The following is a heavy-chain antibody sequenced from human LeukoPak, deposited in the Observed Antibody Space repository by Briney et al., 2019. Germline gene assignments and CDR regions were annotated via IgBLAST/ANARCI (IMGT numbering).Heavy chain of an antibody. D-gene: IGHD3-10*01. CDR3: AKWSGFGDQ. CDR2: ISGSGDST. CDR1: GFTFSSNS. V-gene: IGHV3-23*01. J-gene: IGHJ4*02. Sequence: PGGSLRLSCAASGFTFSSNSMTWVRPAPGKGLEWVSGISGSGDSTYYADSVKGRFTISRDNSRNTLYLQMSSLGAEDTAVYYCAKWSGFGDQWGQGTLVTVSS.